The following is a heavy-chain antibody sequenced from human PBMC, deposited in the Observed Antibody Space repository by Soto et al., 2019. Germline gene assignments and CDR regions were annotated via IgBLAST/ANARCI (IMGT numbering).Heavy chain of an antibody. D-gene: IGHD2-21*02. V-gene: IGHV1-3*01. CDR2: INAGNGNT. Sequence: ASVKVSCKASGYTFTSYAIHWVRQAPGQRLEWMGWINAGNGNTKYSQKFQGRVTITRDTSASTAYMELSSLRSEDTAVYYCARRIVVVTALDYWGQGTLVTVSS. CDR1: GYTFTSYA. J-gene: IGHJ4*02. CDR3: ARRIVVVTALDY.